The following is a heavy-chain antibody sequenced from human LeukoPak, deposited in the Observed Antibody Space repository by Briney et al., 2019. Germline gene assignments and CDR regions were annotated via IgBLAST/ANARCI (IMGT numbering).Heavy chain of an antibody. CDR2: IYYSGST. J-gene: IGHJ5*02. CDR3: ARSHGDYVAWFDP. Sequence: SETLSLTCTVSGGSITSSDYFWGWIRQPPGQGLEWIGYIYYSGSTYYNPSHKSRVTISVDTSKNQFSLKLSSVTAADTAVYYCARSHGDYVAWFDPWGQGTLVTVSS. D-gene: IGHD4-17*01. CDR1: GGSITSSDYF. V-gene: IGHV4-31*03.